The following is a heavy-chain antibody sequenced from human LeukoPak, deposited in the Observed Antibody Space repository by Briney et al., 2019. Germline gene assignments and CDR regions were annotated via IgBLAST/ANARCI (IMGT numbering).Heavy chain of an antibody. D-gene: IGHD4-23*01. CDR3: ANRAGNQDY. J-gene: IGHJ4*02. CDR2: ISYDGSNK. Sequence: GRSLRLSCAASGCTFSSYGMHWVRQAPGKGLEWVAVISYDGSNKYYADSVKGRFTISRDNSKNTLYLQMNSLRAEDTAVYYCANRAGNQDYWGQGTLVTVSS. CDR1: GCTFSSYG. V-gene: IGHV3-30*18.